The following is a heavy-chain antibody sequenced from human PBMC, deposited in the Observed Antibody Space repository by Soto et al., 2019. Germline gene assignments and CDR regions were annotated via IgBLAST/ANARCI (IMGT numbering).Heavy chain of an antibody. CDR2: IYHTGST. CDR3: SHRLIVGAAI. CDR1: GGSISTSNW. Sequence: QVQLQASGPGMVQPSGTLSLTCGVYGGSISTSNWWTWVRKPPGKGPEWIGEIYHTGSTNSNSSLMSRVPISLDRPSHPSSLKLSSVSAAETAVYYGSHRLIVGAAIWVQGTGVTVSS. J-gene: IGHJ4*02. V-gene: IGHV4-4*02. D-gene: IGHD1-26*01.